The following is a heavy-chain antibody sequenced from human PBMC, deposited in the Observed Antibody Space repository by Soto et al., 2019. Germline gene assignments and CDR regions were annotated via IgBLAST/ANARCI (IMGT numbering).Heavy chain of an antibody. CDR1: GFSLSTSGMC. Sequence: GSGPTLVNPTQTLTLTCTFSGFSLSTSGMCVSWIRQPPGKALEWLARIDWDDDKYYSTSLKTRLTISKDTSKNQVVLTMTNMDPVDTATYYCARQIAQYCSGGSCYSWSYYYYMDVWGKGTTVTVS. V-gene: IGHV2-70*11. CDR2: IDWDDDK. J-gene: IGHJ6*03. D-gene: IGHD2-15*01. CDR3: ARQIAQYCSGGSCYSWSYYYYMDV.